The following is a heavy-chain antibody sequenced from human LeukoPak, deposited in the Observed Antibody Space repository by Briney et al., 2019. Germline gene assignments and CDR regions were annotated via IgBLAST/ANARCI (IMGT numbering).Heavy chain of an antibody. V-gene: IGHV1-3*01. CDR3: ARSFIVGGTTFDY. CDR2: INAGNGNT. J-gene: IGHJ4*02. Sequence: ASVKVSCKASGYTFTSCAMHWVRQAPGQRLEWMGWINAGNGNTKYSQMFQGRVTITRDTSASIAYMELSSLRSEDTAVYYCARSFIVGGTTFDYWGQGTLVTVSS. D-gene: IGHD1-26*01. CDR1: GYTFTSCA.